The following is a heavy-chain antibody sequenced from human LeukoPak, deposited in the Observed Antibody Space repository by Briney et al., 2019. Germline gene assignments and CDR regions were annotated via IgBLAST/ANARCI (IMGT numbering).Heavy chain of an antibody. V-gene: IGHV4-59*01. D-gene: IGHD3-3*01. J-gene: IGHJ4*02. Sequence: PSETLSLTCIVSGGAISGYYCSWIRQPPGKGLEWIGYIDDSVSTKYNPALKSRVTISVDTSKNQLSLKLTSVTAADTAGYYCTRGVSSGNWGQGTLVTVSS. CDR2: IDDSVST. CDR3: TRGVSSGN. CDR1: GGAISGYY.